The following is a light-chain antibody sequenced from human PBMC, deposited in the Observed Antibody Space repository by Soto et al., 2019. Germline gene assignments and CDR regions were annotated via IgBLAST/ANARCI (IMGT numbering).Light chain of an antibody. CDR1: SSDVGSYNL. CDR2: EGS. CDR3: CSYAGSSTWV. V-gene: IGLV2-23*01. J-gene: IGLJ3*02. Sequence: QSALTQPASVSGSPGQSITISCTGTSSDVGSYNLVSWYQQHPGKAPKLIIYEGSKRPSGVSNRFSGSKSGNTASLTISGLQPEDEADYYCCSYAGSSTWVFGGGTQLTVL.